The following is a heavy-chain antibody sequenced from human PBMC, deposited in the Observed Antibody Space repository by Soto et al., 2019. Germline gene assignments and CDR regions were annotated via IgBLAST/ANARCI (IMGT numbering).Heavy chain of an antibody. CDR1: GYSVSGNIVA. D-gene: IGHD3-10*01. CDR3: ARTLRGRGVKYFDD. J-gene: IGHJ4*02. Sequence: QTLCLTCAISGYSVSGNIVAWNSVRQSPSRGLEWLGRTYYKSKWHYDYAPSVRSRITINPDTSKNHFSLQLTSVSPEDAAVYYCARTLRGRGVKYFDDWGQGTLVTVSS. V-gene: IGHV6-1*01. CDR2: TYYKSKWHY.